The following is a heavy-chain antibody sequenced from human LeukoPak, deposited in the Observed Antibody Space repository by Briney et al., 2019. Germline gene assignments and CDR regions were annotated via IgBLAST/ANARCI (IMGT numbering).Heavy chain of an antibody. V-gene: IGHV4-59*01. D-gene: IGHD6-6*01. CDR1: GGSISSYY. J-gene: IGHJ4*02. Sequence: SETLSLTCTGSGGSISSYYWSWIRQPPGKGLEWIGYIYYSGSTNYNPSLKSRVTISVDTSKNQFSLKLSSVTAADTAVYYCARTSVAGSSRFDYWGQGTLVTVSS. CDR2: IYYSGST. CDR3: ARTSVAGSSRFDY.